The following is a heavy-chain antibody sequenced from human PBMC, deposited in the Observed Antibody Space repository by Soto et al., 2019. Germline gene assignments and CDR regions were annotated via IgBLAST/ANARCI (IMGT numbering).Heavy chain of an antibody. CDR1: GGSFSGYY. D-gene: IGHD3-16*02. J-gene: IGHJ6*03. CDR3: ARFVKNLKKKPYYYYMDV. CDR2: INHSGST. V-gene: IGHV4-34*01. Sequence: SETLSLTCAVYGGSFSGYYWSWIRQPPGKGLEWIGEINHSGSTNYNPSLKSRVTISVDTSKNQFSLKLSSVTAADTAVYYCARFVKNLKKKPYYYYMDVWGKGTTVTVSS.